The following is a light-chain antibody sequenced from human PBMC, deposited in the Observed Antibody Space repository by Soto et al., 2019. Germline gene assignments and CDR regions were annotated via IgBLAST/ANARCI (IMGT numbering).Light chain of an antibody. V-gene: IGKV3D-15*01. CDR2: GAS. Sequence: EIVMTQSPATLSVSPGERATLSCRASQSVSSSYLAWYQQKPGQAPRLLIYGASTRATGIPARFSGSGSGTEFTLTISSLQSEDLAIYYCQEYSDWPTWTFGQGTKVDIK. CDR1: QSVSSSY. CDR3: QEYSDWPTWT. J-gene: IGKJ1*01.